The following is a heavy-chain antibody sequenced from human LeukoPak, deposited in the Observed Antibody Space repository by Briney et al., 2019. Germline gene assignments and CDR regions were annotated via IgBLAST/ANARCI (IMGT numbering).Heavy chain of an antibody. Sequence: GESLKISCKGSGYSFTSYWIGWVRQMPGKGLEWMGIIYPGDSDTRYSPSFQGQVTIPSDKSISTAYLQWSSTTASDTAMYYCARPSFSGSYYEGYYFDYWGQGTLVTVSS. J-gene: IGHJ4*02. CDR1: GYSFTSYW. CDR3: ARPSFSGSYYEGYYFDY. D-gene: IGHD1-26*01. CDR2: IYPGDSDT. V-gene: IGHV5-51*01.